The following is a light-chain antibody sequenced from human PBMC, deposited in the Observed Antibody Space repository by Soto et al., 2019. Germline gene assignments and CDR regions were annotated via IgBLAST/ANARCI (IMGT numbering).Light chain of an antibody. J-gene: IGLJ1*01. CDR3: SSSTSCSILLYV. Sequence: QSALTQPASVSGSPGQSITISCTGTSSDVGGYNYVSWYQQHPGKAPKLMIYDVSNRPSGVSNRFSGSKSGNTASLTISGLQAEDDFYYYCSSSTSCSILLYVFGTGTMVTVL. V-gene: IGLV2-14*01. CDR1: SSDVGGYNY. CDR2: DVS.